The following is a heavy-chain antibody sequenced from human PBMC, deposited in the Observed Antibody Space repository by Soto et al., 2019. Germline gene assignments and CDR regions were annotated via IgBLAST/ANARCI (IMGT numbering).Heavy chain of an antibody. CDR1: GFTFSSYG. CDR3: AKDPHLYSSYHYWYFDL. Sequence: QVQLVESGGGVVQPGRSLRLSCAASGFTFSSYGMHWVRQAPGKGLEWVAVISYDGSNKYYADSVKGRFTISRDNSKNTLYLQMNSLRSEDTAVYHCAKDPHLYSSYHYWYFDLWGRGTLVTVSS. CDR2: ISYDGSNK. J-gene: IGHJ2*01. D-gene: IGHD6-6*01. V-gene: IGHV3-30*18.